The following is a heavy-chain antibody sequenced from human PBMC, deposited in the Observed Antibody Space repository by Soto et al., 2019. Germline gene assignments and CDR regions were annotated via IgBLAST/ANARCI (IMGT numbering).Heavy chain of an antibody. J-gene: IGHJ6*02. CDR2: IIPIFSTA. CDR3: ARAGPDYYFWSGPYYYYYGMDV. V-gene: IGHV1-69*13. Sequence: PVKLSCKAPGGAFSSNTISWVRHAPGQGLKRMRGIIPIFSTANYAQTTHGRVTITADESTSTAYMELSSLRSEDTAVYYCARAGPDYYFWSGPYYYYYGMDVWGQGTMVTVSS. D-gene: IGHD3-3*01. CDR1: GGAFSSNT.